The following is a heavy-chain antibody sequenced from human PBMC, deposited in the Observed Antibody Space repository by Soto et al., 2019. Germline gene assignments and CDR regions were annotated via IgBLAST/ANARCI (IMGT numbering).Heavy chain of an antibody. D-gene: IGHD5-12*01. Sequence: SETLSLTCAVYIGSFSGYYWTWTRQSPGKGLEWIGEINQSGGTNNNPSLKSRVTMSVDTSKNQFSLKLSSVTAADTAVYYCARGVHSGYAGIFDLWGRGTLVTVSS. CDR1: IGSFSGYY. J-gene: IGHJ4*02. CDR2: INQSGGT. CDR3: ARGVHSGYAGIFDL. V-gene: IGHV4-34*01.